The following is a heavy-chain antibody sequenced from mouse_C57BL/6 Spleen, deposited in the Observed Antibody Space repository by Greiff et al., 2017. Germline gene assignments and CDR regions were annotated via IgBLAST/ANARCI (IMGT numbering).Heavy chain of an antibody. Sequence: VQLLQSGPELVKPGASVKISCKASGYTFTDYYMNWVKQSPGKSLEWIGDINPNNGGTSYNQKFKGKATLTVDKSSSTAYMELRSLTSEDSAVYDCARYDGFAYWGQGTLVTVSA. J-gene: IGHJ3*01. D-gene: IGHD2-3*01. CDR2: INPNNGGT. V-gene: IGHV1-26*01. CDR3: ARYDGFAY. CDR1: GYTFTDYY.